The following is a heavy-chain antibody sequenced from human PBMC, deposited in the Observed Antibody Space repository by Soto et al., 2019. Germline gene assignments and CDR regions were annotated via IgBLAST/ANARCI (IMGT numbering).Heavy chain of an antibody. D-gene: IGHD1-20*01. J-gene: IGHJ6*02. CDR3: ARDALKITGTTSSAGGMDV. CDR2: ISSSSSYI. Sequence: GGSLRLSCAASGFTFSSYSMNWVRQAPGKGLEWVSSISSSSSYIYYADSVKGRFTISRDNAKNSLYLQMNSLRAEDTAVYYCARDALKITGTTSSAGGMDVWGQGTTVTVSS. V-gene: IGHV3-21*01. CDR1: GFTFSSYS.